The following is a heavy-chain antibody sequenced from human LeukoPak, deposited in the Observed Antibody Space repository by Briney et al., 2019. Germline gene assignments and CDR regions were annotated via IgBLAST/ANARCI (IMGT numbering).Heavy chain of an antibody. D-gene: IGHD3-22*01. V-gene: IGHV3-23*01. CDR2: VSGSGGST. CDR3: AKSSYYDSSGYYREYYFDY. CDR1: GFTFSSYA. Sequence: GGSLRLSCAASGFTFSSYAMSWVRQAPGKGLEWVSSVSGSGGSTYYADSVKGRFTISRDNSKSTLFLQMNSLRAEDTGVYYCAKSSYYDSSGYYREYYFDYWGQGTLVTVSS. J-gene: IGHJ4*02.